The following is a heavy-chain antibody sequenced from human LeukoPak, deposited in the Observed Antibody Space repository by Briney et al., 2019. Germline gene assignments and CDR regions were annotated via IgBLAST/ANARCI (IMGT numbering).Heavy chain of an antibody. Sequence: PGGSLRLSCAASGFTFSSYGMHWVRQAPGKGLEWVAFIRYDGSNKYYADSVKGRITISRDNSKNTLYLQMNSLRAEDTAVYYCAKDQDIVVVPAASGLDYWGQGTLVTVSS. CDR2: IRYDGSNK. CDR3: AKDQDIVVVPAASGLDY. J-gene: IGHJ4*02. V-gene: IGHV3-30*02. CDR1: GFTFSSYG. D-gene: IGHD2-2*01.